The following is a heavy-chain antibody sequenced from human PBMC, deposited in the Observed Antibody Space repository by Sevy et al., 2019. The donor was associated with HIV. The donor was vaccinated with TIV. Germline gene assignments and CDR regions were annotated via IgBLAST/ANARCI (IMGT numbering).Heavy chain of an antibody. D-gene: IGHD3-3*01. CDR1: GGTFSSYA. V-gene: IGHV1-69*13. Sequence: ASVKVSCKASGGTFSSYASSWVRQAPGQGLEWMGGIIPIFGTGNYAQKFQGRVTITADESTSTAYMELSSLRSEDTAVYYCASSKPYYDFWSGSNDYWGQGTLVTVSS. J-gene: IGHJ4*02. CDR2: IIPIFGTG. CDR3: ASSKPYYDFWSGSNDY.